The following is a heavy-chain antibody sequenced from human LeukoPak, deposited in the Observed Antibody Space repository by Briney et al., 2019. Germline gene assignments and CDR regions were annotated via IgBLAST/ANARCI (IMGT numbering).Heavy chain of an antibody. D-gene: IGHD5-24*01. CDR1: GFTFSSYE. Sequence: GGSLRLSCAASGFTFSSYEMNWVRQAPGKGLEWVGFIRSKVYGGTTEYAASVKGRFIISRDDSNSIAYLQMNSLKTEDTAVYYCTRDVGDGYSDAFDIWGQGTMVTVSS. V-gene: IGHV3-49*04. CDR3: TRDVGDGYSDAFDI. CDR2: IRSKVYGGTT. J-gene: IGHJ3*02.